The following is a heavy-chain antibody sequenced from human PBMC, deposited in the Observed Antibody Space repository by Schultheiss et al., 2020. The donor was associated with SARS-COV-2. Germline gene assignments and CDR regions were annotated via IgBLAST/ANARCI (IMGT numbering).Heavy chain of an antibody. CDR2: ISYDGSNK. V-gene: IGHV3-30*04. D-gene: IGHD6-6*01. CDR3: AKDRKVYSSSYQTDY. CDR1: GFTFSSYA. J-gene: IGHJ4*02. Sequence: GESLKISCAASGFTFSSYAMHWVRQAPGKGLEWVAVISYDGSNKYYADSVKGRFTISRDNSKNTLYLQMNSLRAEDTAVYYCAKDRKVYSSSYQTDYWGQGTLVTVSS.